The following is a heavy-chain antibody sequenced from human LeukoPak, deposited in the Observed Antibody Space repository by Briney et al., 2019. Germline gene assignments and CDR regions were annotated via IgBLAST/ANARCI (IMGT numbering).Heavy chain of an antibody. Sequence: GGSLRLSCAASGFTFSSYAMSWVRQAPGKGLEWVSAISGSGGSTYYADSVKGRFTISRDNSKNTLYLQMNSLRAEDTAVYYCASRLIVVPAAMEGWGQGTLVTVSS. CDR1: GFTFSSYA. J-gene: IGHJ4*02. CDR2: ISGSGGST. V-gene: IGHV3-23*01. CDR3: ASRLIVVPAAMEG. D-gene: IGHD2-2*01.